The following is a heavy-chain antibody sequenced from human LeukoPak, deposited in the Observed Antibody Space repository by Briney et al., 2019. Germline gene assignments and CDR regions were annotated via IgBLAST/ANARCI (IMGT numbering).Heavy chain of an antibody. D-gene: IGHD3-22*01. Sequence: PGGSLRLSCAASGFTFSIYNMNWVRQAPGKGLEWISYISGSSSTIYYADSVKGRFTISRDNAKNSLYLQMNSLRAEDTAVYYCARDTYYYDSSGYGFDYWGQGTLVTVSS. CDR1: GFTFSIYN. CDR2: ISGSSSTI. CDR3: ARDTYYYDSSGYGFDY. V-gene: IGHV3-48*01. J-gene: IGHJ4*02.